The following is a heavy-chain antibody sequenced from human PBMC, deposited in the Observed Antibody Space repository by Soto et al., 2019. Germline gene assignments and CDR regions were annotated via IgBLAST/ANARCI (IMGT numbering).Heavy chain of an antibody. V-gene: IGHV3-30*03. CDR3: ARKDVAYGGHWFDP. CDR2: ISYYGTNE. D-gene: IGHD2-21*01. CDR1: GFTFSGYG. J-gene: IGHJ5*02. Sequence: PVGSLRLSCEASGFTFSGYGMHWVRQAPGKGLEWVAVISYYGTNEYYEDSVRGRFTISRDNTKNSVYLQMNSLRVEDTAVYYCARKDVAYGGHWFDPRGQGTPVTVSS.